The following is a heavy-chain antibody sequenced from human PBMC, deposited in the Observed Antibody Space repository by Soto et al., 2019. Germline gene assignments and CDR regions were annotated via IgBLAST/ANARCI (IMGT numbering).Heavy chain of an antibody. V-gene: IGHV4-31*03. CDR2: IYYSGST. Sequence: PSETLSLTGTVSGGSISSGGYYWSWIRQHPGKGLEWIGYIYYSGSTYYNPSLKSRVTISVDTSKNQFSLKLSSVTAADTAVYYCARDRVEGPLPYYDFWSGYSPPDYYYYYMDVWGKGTTVTVSS. D-gene: IGHD3-3*01. CDR3: ARDRVEGPLPYYDFWSGYSPPDYYYYYMDV. CDR1: GGSISSGGYY. J-gene: IGHJ6*03.